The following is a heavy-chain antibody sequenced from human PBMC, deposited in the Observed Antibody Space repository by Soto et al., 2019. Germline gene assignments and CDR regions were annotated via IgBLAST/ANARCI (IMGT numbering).Heavy chain of an antibody. V-gene: IGHV4-59*01. CDR3: ARQDDILTGYRALGFDP. CDR2: IYYSGST. Sequence: PSETLSLTCTVSGGSISSYYWSWIRQPPGKGLEWIGYIYYSGSTNYNPSLKSRVTISVDTSKNQLSLKLSSVTAADTAVYYCARQDDILTGYRALGFDPWGQGTLVTVSS. D-gene: IGHD3-9*01. J-gene: IGHJ5*02. CDR1: GGSISSYY.